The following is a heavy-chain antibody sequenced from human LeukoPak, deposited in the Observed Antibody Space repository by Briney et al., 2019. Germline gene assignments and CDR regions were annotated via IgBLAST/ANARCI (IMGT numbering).Heavy chain of an antibody. CDR3: ARQDSKVGAYTGPYYFDY. Sequence: SETLFLTCTVSGGSISGYYWSWIRQPAGKGLEWIGRIYTSGTTHDNPSPKSRVTMSVDTSKNQGSLKVSSVTAADTAVYYCARQDSKVGAYTGPYYFDYWGQGTLVTVSS. V-gene: IGHV4-4*07. J-gene: IGHJ4*02. CDR1: GGSISGYY. CDR2: IYTSGTT. D-gene: IGHD1-26*01.